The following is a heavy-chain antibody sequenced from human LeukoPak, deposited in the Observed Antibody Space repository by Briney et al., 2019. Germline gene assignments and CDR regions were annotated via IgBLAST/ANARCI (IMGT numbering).Heavy chain of an antibody. V-gene: IGHV1-69*13. J-gene: IGHJ3*02. Sequence: GASVKVSCKASGGTFSSYAISWVRQSPGQGLEWMGGIIPIFGTANYAQKFQGRVTITADESTSTAYMELSSLRSEDTAVYFCARVAAAGEFPDAFDIWGQGTLVTVSS. CDR3: ARVAAAGEFPDAFDI. CDR2: IIPIFGTA. D-gene: IGHD3-10*01. CDR1: GGTFSSYA.